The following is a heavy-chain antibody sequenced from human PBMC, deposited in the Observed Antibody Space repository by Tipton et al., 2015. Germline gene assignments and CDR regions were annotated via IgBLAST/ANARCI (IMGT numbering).Heavy chain of an antibody. Sequence: SLRLSCAASGFTFSNYAMNWLRQAPGTGLEWVSAISGNGHDKYTSKSAQGRFYISRDNSENMMYLQMDSLGAEDTAVYYCANLGLYDHGAAVFDFWGRGTLVVVSS. CDR1: GFTFSNYA. CDR3: ANLGLYDHGAAVFDF. CDR2: ISGNGHDK. J-gene: IGHJ4*02. D-gene: IGHD4/OR15-4a*01. V-gene: IGHV3-23*01.